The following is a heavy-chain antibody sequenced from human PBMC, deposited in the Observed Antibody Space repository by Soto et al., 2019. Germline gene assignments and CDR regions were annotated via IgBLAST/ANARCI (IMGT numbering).Heavy chain of an antibody. J-gene: IGHJ4*02. D-gene: IGHD6-6*01. CDR3: ARGSEGYSSSSYFDY. V-gene: IGHV1-69*13. CDR1: GGTFSSYA. Sequence: ASVKVSCKASGGTFSSYAISWVRQAPGQGLEWMGGIIPIFGTANYAQKFQGRVTITADESTSTAYMELSSLRSEDTAVYYCARGSEGYSSSSYFDYWGQGTLVTVSS. CDR2: IIPIFGTA.